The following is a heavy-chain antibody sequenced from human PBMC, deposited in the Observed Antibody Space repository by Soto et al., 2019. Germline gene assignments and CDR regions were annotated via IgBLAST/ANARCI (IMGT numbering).Heavy chain of an antibody. CDR2: IVPIYRTA. D-gene: IGHD6-13*01. J-gene: IGHJ4*02. Sequence: SVKVSCKASGGTFSSYRINWVRQAPGQGLEWMGGIVPIYRTADYAQKFQGRVTITADESTRTSYMELRSLKSQDTAVYYCVRDSGAKLSRSWGQGTLGTVS. CDR3: VRDSGAKLSRS. V-gene: IGHV1-69*13. CDR1: GGTFSSYR.